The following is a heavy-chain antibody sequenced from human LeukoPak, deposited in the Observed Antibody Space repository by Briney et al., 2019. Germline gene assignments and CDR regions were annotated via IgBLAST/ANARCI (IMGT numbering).Heavy chain of an antibody. V-gene: IGHV1-46*01. J-gene: IGHJ4*02. CDR3: ARRYSSGCFDY. Sequence: ASVKVSCKASGYTFTSYYMHWVRQAPGQGLEWMGIINPSGGSTSYAQKFQGRVTMTRDMSTGTVYMELSSLRSEDTAVYYCARRYSSGCFDYWGQGTLVTVSS. D-gene: IGHD6-19*01. CDR2: INPSGGST. CDR1: GYTFTSYY.